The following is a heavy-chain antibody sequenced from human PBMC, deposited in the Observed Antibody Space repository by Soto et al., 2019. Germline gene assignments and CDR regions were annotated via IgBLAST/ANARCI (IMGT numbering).Heavy chain of an antibody. Sequence: QITLKESGPTLVKPTQTLTLTCTFSGFSLSTGGVGVGWIRQPPGKALEWLALIYWDDDKRYSPSLKSRLTITKDXXKXQXGLTMTNMDPVDTATYYCAHRLYSSAWPWDSGVFDYWGQGTLVTVSS. CDR2: IYWDDDK. CDR1: GFSLSTGGVG. D-gene: IGHD6-19*01. V-gene: IGHV2-5*02. J-gene: IGHJ4*02. CDR3: AHRLYSSAWPWDSGVFDY.